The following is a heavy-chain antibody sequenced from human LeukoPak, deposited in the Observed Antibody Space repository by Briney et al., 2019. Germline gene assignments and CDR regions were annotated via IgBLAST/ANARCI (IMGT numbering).Heavy chain of an antibody. V-gene: IGHV1-8*02. CDR3: ARETTVSTTFDL. Sequence: GASVKVSCKASGYSFTSFDINWVRRATGQGLEWMGWMNPNSGSAGYARKFQGRVIMTGNTSISTAYIELSGLRSDDTAVYYCARETTVSTTFDLWGRGTLVTVSS. CDR2: MNPNSGSA. D-gene: IGHD5/OR15-5a*01. CDR1: GYSFTSFD. J-gene: IGHJ2*01.